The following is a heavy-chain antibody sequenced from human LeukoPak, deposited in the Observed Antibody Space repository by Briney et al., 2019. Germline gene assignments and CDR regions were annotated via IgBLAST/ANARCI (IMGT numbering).Heavy chain of an antibody. CDR2: ISAYNGNT. CDR3: ARDRAVDLIDS. D-gene: IGHD4-23*01. CDR1: GYTFTSYG. Sequence: ASVTVSCKASGYTFTSYGISWVRQAPGQGLEWMGWISAYNGNTNYAQKLQGRVSMTTDTSTSTAYMELRSLRSDDTAVYYCARDRAVDLIDSWGQGTLVTVPS. J-gene: IGHJ4*02. V-gene: IGHV1-18*04.